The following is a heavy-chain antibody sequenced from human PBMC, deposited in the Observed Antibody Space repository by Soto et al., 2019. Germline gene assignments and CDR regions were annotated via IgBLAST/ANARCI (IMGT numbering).Heavy chain of an antibody. V-gene: IGHV3-7*04. CDR2: IKQDGSEK. CDR1: GFTFSSYW. J-gene: IGHJ6*02. Sequence: GGSLRLSCAASGFTFSSYWMSWVRQAPGKGLEWVANIKQDGSEKYYVDSVKGRFTISRDNAKNSLYLQMNSLRAEDTAVYYCARFYYDSSGYLPSPYYYYYGMEVWGQGTTVTVSS. CDR3: ARFYYDSSGYLPSPYYYYYGMEV. D-gene: IGHD3-22*01.